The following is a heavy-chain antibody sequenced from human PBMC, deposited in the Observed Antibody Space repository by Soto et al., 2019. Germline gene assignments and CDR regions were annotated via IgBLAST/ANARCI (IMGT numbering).Heavy chain of an antibody. D-gene: IGHD3-3*01. J-gene: IGHJ5*02. V-gene: IGHV1-3*01. CDR2: INAGNGNT. CDR3: AREGSSDFWSGYWGDWFDP. CDR1: GYTFTCWG. Sequence: SLKAACRGFGYTFTCWGMPYHCQTPGQRLEWMGWINAGNGNTKYSQKFQGRVTITRDTSASTAYMELSSLRSEDTAVYYCAREGSSDFWSGYWGDWFDPWGQVTLVTVSS.